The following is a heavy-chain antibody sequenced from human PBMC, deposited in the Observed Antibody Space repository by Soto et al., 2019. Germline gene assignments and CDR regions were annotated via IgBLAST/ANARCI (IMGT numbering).Heavy chain of an antibody. D-gene: IGHD4-4*01. CDR1: GFPVSDNY. CDR2: IYRGGST. J-gene: IGHJ5*01. Sequence: GGSLRLSCAASGFPVSDNYMSWVRQAPGKGLEWVSSIYRGGSTYYGDSVKGRFTISRDNSKSTLYLQMNSLRAEDTAMYYCARDRHSSNWFGYWGQGTLVTVSS. V-gene: IGHV3-66*01. CDR3: ARDRHSSNWFGY.